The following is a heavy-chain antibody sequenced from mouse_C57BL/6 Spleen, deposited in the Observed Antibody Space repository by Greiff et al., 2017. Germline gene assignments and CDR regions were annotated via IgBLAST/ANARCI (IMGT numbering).Heavy chain of an antibody. Sequence: QVQLQQPGAELVRPGTSVKLSCKASGYTFTSYWMHWVKQRPGQGLEWIGVIDPSDSSTNYNQKFTGTATLTVDPYSSTAYMQLSSLTSEDSAVYYCARTPYYYAMDYWGQGTSVTVSS. CDR1: GYTFTSYW. CDR3: ARTPYYYAMDY. CDR2: IDPSDSST. J-gene: IGHJ4*01. V-gene: IGHV1-59*01.